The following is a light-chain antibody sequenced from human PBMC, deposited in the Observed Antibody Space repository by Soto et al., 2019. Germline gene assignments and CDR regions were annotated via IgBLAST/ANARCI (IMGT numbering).Light chain of an antibody. CDR2: DAS. Sequence: DIQMTQSPSSLSASVGDRVTITCRASQGISNSLAWYQQEPGKVPKLLRYDASTLPSGVSSRFSGSGSGTDFTLTISSLQPEDVATYYCQKYDRAPEAFGQGTKVEIK. CDR1: QGISNS. V-gene: IGKV1-27*01. CDR3: QKYDRAPEA. J-gene: IGKJ1*01.